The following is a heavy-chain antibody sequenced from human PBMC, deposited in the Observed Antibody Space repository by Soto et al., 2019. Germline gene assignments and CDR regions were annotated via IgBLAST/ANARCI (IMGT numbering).Heavy chain of an antibody. V-gene: IGHV4-39*01. Sequence: SETLSLTCTVSGGSISSSSYYWGWIRQPPGKGLEWIGSIYYSGSTYYNPSLKSRVTISVDTSKNQFSLKLSSVTAADTAVYYCARHGEDYDFWSGYPYFDYWGQGTLVTVSS. CDR2: IYYSGST. CDR1: GGSISSSSYY. CDR3: ARHGEDYDFWSGYPYFDY. D-gene: IGHD3-3*01. J-gene: IGHJ4*02.